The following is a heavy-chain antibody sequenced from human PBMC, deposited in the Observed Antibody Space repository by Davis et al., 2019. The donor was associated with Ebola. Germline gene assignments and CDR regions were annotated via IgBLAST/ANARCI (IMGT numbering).Heavy chain of an antibody. J-gene: IGHJ4*02. Sequence: ASVKVSCKASGYTFTSYGISWVRQAPGQGLEWMGWINPHNGNTNYAQNVQGRVTMTTDTSTSTAYMEVGSLRSDDTAVYYCARGARGSYFFDYWGQGTLVTVSS. D-gene: IGHD1-26*01. CDR1: GYTFTSYG. CDR2: INPHNGNT. CDR3: ARGARGSYFFDY. V-gene: IGHV1-18*04.